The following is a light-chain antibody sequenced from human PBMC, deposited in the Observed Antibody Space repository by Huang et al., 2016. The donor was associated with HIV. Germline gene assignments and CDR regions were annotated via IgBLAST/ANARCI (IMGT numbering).Light chain of an antibody. CDR3: QQSYGIPRT. CDR1: QNISKD. V-gene: IGKV1-39*01. J-gene: IGKJ2*01. CDR2: GTS. Sequence: DIQMTQSPSSLSASVGDTVIITCRASQNISKDLNWYQQVPGRAPKILLYGTSNLQRGVSLMRFSGRASGTDFTLTITSLQPEDAATYFCQQSYGIPRTFGLGT.